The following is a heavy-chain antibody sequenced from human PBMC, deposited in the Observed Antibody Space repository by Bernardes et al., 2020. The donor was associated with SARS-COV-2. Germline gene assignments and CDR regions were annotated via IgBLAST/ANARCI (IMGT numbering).Heavy chain of an antibody. Sequence: GGSLRLSCAASGFTFSRYWMHWVRQAPGKGLVWVSRIASDGSSTSYADAVKGRFTMSRDNAKNTLYLQMNSLTAEDTAVYYCTREHSDISASYSGSGDFQRWGQGTLVTVSS. J-gene: IGHJ1*01. V-gene: IGHV3-74*01. CDR2: IASDGSST. CDR3: TREHSDISASYSGSGDFQR. D-gene: IGHD3-10*01. CDR1: GFTFSRYW.